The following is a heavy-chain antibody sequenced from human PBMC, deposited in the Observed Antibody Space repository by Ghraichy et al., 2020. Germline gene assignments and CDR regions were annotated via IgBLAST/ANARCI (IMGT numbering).Heavy chain of an antibody. D-gene: IGHD3-10*01. Sequence: ASVKVSCKASGYTFTSYDINWVRQATGQGLEWMGWMNPNSGNTVYAQNFQGRVTMTRNTSISTAYMELSSLRSDDTAVYYYARGSTMVRGVSPTGYYGMDVWGQGTTVTVSS. J-gene: IGHJ6*02. CDR3: ARGSTMVRGVSPTGYYGMDV. CDR1: GYTFTSYD. CDR2: MNPNSGNT. V-gene: IGHV1-8*01.